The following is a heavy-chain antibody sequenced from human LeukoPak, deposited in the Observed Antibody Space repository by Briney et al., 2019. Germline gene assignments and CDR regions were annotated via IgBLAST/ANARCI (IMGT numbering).Heavy chain of an antibody. CDR3: ARGIYSSPPDY. Sequence: SETLSLTCAVYGGSFSGYYWSWIRQPPGKGLEWIGEINHSGSTNYNPSLKSRVTISVDTSKNQFSLKLSSVTAADTAVYYCARGIYSSPPDYWGQGTLVTVSS. CDR2: INHSGST. J-gene: IGHJ4*02. V-gene: IGHV4-34*01. CDR1: GGSFSGYY. D-gene: IGHD6-13*01.